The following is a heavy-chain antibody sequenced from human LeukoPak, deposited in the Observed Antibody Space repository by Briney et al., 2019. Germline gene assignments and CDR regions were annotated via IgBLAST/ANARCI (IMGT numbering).Heavy chain of an antibody. V-gene: IGHV3-74*01. CDR2: INSDGSST. D-gene: IGHD3-3*01. CDR1: GFTFSSYW. Sequence: PGGSLRLSCAASGFTFSSYWMHWVRQAPGKGLVWVSRINSDGSSTSYADSVKGRFTISRDNAENTLYLQMNSLRAEDTAVYYCATMHTYDFWSGYSNFDYWGQGTLVTVSS. J-gene: IGHJ4*02. CDR3: ATMHTYDFWSGYSNFDY.